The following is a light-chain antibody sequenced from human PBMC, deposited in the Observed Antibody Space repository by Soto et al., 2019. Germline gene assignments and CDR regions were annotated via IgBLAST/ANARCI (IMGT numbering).Light chain of an antibody. CDR2: AAS. CDR1: QSISSY. J-gene: IGKJ5*01. CDR3: QQYDNFPPIT. V-gene: IGKV1-39*01. Sequence: DIQMTQSPSSLSASVVDRVTITCRASQSISSYLNWYQHKPGKAPKLLIYAASSLQSGVPSRFSGSGSGTDFTLTISSLQPEDVATYFCQQYDNFPPITFGQGTRLEIK.